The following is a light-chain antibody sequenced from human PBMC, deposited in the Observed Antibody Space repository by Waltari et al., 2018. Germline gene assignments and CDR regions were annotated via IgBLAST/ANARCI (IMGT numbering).Light chain of an antibody. J-gene: IGLJ3*02. CDR1: RSNLGAGYE. V-gene: IGLV1-40*01. CDR2: GNN. Sequence: QSVLTQPPSVSGAPGQRVTISCTWTRSNLGAGYEIHWYHQFPGTAPKLLIYGNNYRPSGVPDRFSGSKSGTSGSLAITGLQAEDEADYYCQCYDTTLDGWVFGGGTRLTVL. CDR3: QCYDTTLDGWV.